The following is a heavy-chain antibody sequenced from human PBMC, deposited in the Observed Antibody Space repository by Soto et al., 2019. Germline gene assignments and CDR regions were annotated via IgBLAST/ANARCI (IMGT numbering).Heavy chain of an antibody. CDR2: ISGGGGTT. CDR1: EFTFSSYA. D-gene: IGHD3-22*01. J-gene: IGHJ6*02. CDR3: AKGKVAYDNSGLQYFYYFPMNV. V-gene: IGHV3-23*01. Sequence: EVQLLESGGDLVQPGGSLRLSCAASEFTFSSYAMNWVRQAPGKGLEWVSVISGGGGTTYYADSVKGRFRISRENSKNTLYLQMNSLRVEDTAVYYCAKGKVAYDNSGLQYFYYFPMNVWGQGTTVTVSS.